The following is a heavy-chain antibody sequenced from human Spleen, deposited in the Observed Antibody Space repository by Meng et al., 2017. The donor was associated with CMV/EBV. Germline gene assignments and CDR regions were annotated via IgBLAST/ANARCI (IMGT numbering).Heavy chain of an antibody. J-gene: IGHJ4*02. CDR1: GFSVNTNY. D-gene: IGHD3-16*01. CDR2: LHAAGDT. CDR3: ARVGFEAGLWRRVY. V-gene: IGHV3-53*05. Sequence: GESLKISCVASGFSVNTNYMGWVRQAPGKGLEWVSLLHAAGDTYYADSVKGRFTISRDNSKNMLYLQMNSLRVEDTAVYYCARVGFEAGLWRRVYWGQGTLVTVSS.